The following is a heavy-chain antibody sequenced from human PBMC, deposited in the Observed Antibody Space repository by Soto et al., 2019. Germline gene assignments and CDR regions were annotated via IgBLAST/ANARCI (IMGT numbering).Heavy chain of an antibody. D-gene: IGHD6-19*01. CDR2: ISYDGSNK. CDR1: GFTFSSYG. V-gene: IGHV3-30*18. Sequence: GGSLRLSCAAPGFTFSSYGMHWVRQAPGKGLEWVAVISYDGSNKYYADSVKGRFTISRDNSKNTLYLQMNSLRAEDTAVYYCAKVGVAGATTYYGMDVWGQGTTVTVSS. CDR3: AKVGVAGATTYYGMDV. J-gene: IGHJ6*02.